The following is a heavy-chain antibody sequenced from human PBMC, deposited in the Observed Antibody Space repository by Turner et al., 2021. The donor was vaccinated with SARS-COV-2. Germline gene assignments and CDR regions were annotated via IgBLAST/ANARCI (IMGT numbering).Heavy chain of an antibody. J-gene: IGHJ4*02. D-gene: IGHD3-16*01. CDR2: INHSGNT. Sequence: QVQLQQWGAGLLKPSETLSLTCAVYGGSFRGYYWSFIRQPPGKGLEWIGEINHSGNTNYNPSLQSRVITSVDTSKNHFSLKLTSVTAADTAVYYCARGRDDYIWGSPTPTYYFDYWGQGTLVTVSS. CDR1: GGSFRGYY. CDR3: ARGRDDYIWGSPTPTYYFDY. V-gene: IGHV4-34*01.